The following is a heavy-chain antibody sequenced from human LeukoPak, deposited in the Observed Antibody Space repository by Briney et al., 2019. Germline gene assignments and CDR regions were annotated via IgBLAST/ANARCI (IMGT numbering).Heavy chain of an antibody. J-gene: IGHJ4*02. CDR3: ARLSIAVAGTDY. D-gene: IGHD6-19*01. CDR1: GYTFTGYY. Sequence: EASVKXSCKASGYTFTGYYMHWVRQAPGQGLEWMGRINPNSGGTNYAQKFQGRVTMTRETSISTAYMELSRLRSDDTSVYYCARLSIAVAGTDYWGQGTLVTVSS. V-gene: IGHV1-2*06. CDR2: INPNSGGT.